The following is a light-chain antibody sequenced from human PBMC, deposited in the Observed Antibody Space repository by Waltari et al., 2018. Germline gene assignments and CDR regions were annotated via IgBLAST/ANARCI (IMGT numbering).Light chain of an antibody. CDR1: QSVSSSH. Sequence: DIVLTQSPGTLSLSPGERATLPCRASQSVSSSHLAWYQQKPGQAPKLLIYGASNRVTGIPDRFSGSGSGTDFTLTISRLDPEDFAVYYCQQYGSSPPWTFGQGTKVEIK. CDR3: QQYGSSPPWT. V-gene: IGKV3-20*01. CDR2: GAS. J-gene: IGKJ1*01.